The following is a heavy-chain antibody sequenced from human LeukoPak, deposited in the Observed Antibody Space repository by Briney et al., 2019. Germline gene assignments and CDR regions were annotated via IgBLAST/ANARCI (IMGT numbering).Heavy chain of an antibody. Sequence: PGGSLRLSCAASGFTFSNSWMNWVRQAPGKGLLWVSRINTDGSSTTYAYSVKGRFTISRDNAKNTLHLQMNSLRAEDTGAYYCATQAGITIFGRYFYYWGQGTLVTVSS. J-gene: IGHJ4*02. CDR1: GFTFSNSW. CDR3: ATQAGITIFGRYFYY. V-gene: IGHV3-74*01. CDR2: INTDGSST. D-gene: IGHD3-3*01.